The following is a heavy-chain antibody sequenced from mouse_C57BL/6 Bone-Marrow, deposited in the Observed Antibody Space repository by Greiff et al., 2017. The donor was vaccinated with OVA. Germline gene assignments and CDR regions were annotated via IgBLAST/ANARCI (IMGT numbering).Heavy chain of an antibody. D-gene: IGHD4-1*02. V-gene: IGHV5-4*01. Sequence: EVQVVESGGGLVKPGGSLKLSCAASGFTFSSYAMSWVRQTPEKRLEWVATISDGGSYTYYPDNVKGRFTISRDNAKNNLYLQMSHLKSEDTAMYYCARAQLALYAMDYWGQGTSVTVSS. J-gene: IGHJ4*01. CDR1: GFTFSSYA. CDR2: ISDGGSYT. CDR3: ARAQLALYAMDY.